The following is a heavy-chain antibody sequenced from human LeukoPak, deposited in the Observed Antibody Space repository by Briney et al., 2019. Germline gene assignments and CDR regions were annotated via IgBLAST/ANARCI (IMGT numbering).Heavy chain of an antibody. CDR1: GYSFTSYW. Sequence: GESLKISCKGSGYSFTSYWIGWVRQMPGKGLEWMGIIYPGVSDTRYSPSFQGQVTMSADKSISTAYLQWSSLKASDTAMYYCALPHCSGGSCSYYSDYWGQGTLVTVSS. D-gene: IGHD2-15*01. V-gene: IGHV5-51*01. CDR2: IYPGVSDT. J-gene: IGHJ4*02. CDR3: ALPHCSGGSCSYYSDY.